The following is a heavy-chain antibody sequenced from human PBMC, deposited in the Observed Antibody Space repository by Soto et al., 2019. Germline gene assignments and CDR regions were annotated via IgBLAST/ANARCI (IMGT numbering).Heavy chain of an antibody. CDR3: ARGGGYYGSGSYGMDV. Sequence: SVKGRFTISRENANNSLYLQMSSLRAGDTSVYYCARGGGYYGSGSYGMDVWGQGTTVTVSS. V-gene: IGHV3-13*01. J-gene: IGHJ6*02. D-gene: IGHD3-10*01.